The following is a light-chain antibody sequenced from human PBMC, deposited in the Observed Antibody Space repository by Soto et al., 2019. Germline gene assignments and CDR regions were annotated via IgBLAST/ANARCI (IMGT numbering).Light chain of an antibody. CDR3: QQSYSTPWT. J-gene: IGKJ1*01. CDR1: QNIGTS. V-gene: IGKV1-39*01. Sequence: DLQMTQSPSSLSASVGGRVTFTCRASQNIGTSLNWYQQKPGRAPKLLIYAASSLQSGVPSRFRGGGSGTDFTFTISSLQPEDFTTYFCQQSYSTPWTFGLGTKVEIK. CDR2: AAS.